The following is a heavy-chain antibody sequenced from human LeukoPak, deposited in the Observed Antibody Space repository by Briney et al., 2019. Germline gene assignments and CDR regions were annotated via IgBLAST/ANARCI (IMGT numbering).Heavy chain of an antibody. Sequence: ASVKVSCKASGYTFTSYDINWVRQATGQGLEWMGWMNPNSGNTGYAQKFQGRVTITRNTSISTAYMELSSLRSEDTAVYYCARRRFYYDSSGYYHDAFDIWGQGTMVTVSS. D-gene: IGHD3-22*01. V-gene: IGHV1-8*03. J-gene: IGHJ3*02. CDR3: ARRRFYYDSSGYYHDAFDI. CDR1: GYTFTSYD. CDR2: MNPNSGNT.